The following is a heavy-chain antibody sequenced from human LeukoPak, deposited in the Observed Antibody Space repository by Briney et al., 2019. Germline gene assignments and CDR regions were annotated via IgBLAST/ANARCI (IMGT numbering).Heavy chain of an antibody. Sequence: GGSLRLSCATFEFTFSYYAMNWVRQAPGKGLDWVSSIGGGGDDIYYADSVKGRFTISRDNSKNTPYLQMNSLRAEDTAIYYCAKDLRGYHQAADYWGQGTLVTVSS. D-gene: IGHD2-15*01. CDR2: IGGGGDDI. CDR3: AKDLRGYHQAADY. J-gene: IGHJ4*02. CDR1: EFTFSYYA. V-gene: IGHV3-23*01.